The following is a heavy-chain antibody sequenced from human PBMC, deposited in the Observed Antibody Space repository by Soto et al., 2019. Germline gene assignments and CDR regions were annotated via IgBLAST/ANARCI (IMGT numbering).Heavy chain of an antibody. D-gene: IGHD1-7*01. CDR1: GFTFSSYS. Sequence: EVQLVESGGGLVKPGGSLRLSCAASGFTFSSYSMNWVRQAPGKGLEWVSSISSSSRYIYYADSVKGRFTISRDNAKNSLYLQMNSRRAEDTAVYYCASGPQINCNYGINWGQGTLVTVSS. CDR3: ASGPQINCNYGIN. J-gene: IGHJ4*02. V-gene: IGHV3-21*01. CDR2: ISSSSRYI.